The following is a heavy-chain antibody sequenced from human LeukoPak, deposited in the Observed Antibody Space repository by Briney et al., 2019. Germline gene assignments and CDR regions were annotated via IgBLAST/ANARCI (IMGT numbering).Heavy chain of an antibody. D-gene: IGHD2-21*01. J-gene: IGHJ5*02. CDR2: ISSSSSYI. CDR1: GFTFNSYG. Sequence: GGSLRLSCAASGFTFNSYGMHWVRQAPGKGLEWVSSISSSSSYIYYADSVKGRFTISRDNAKNSLYLQMNSLRAEDTAVYYCARDSIPGRFDPWGQGTLVTVSS. CDR3: ARDSIPGRFDP. V-gene: IGHV3-21*01.